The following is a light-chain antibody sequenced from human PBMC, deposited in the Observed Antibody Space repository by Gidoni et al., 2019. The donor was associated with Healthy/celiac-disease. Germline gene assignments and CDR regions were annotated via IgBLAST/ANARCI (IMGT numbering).Light chain of an antibody. J-gene: IGKJ1*01. CDR1: QSVLYSSNNKNY. CDR2: WAS. Sequence: DIVMTQSPDSLAVSLGERATINCKSSQSVLYSSNNKNYLAWYPQKPGQPPKLLIYWASTRQSGVPDRFSGCGSGTDYTLTISSLQAEDGAVYHCQQYYSTPQTFGQGTKVEIK. V-gene: IGKV4-1*01. CDR3: QQYYSTPQT.